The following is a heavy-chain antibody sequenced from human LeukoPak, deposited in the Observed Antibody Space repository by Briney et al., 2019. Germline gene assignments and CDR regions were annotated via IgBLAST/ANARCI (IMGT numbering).Heavy chain of an antibody. D-gene: IGHD3-10*01. CDR2: VSAYNGNT. Sequence: GASVKVSCKASGYTFTSYGIGWVRQAPGQGLEWMGWVSAYNGNTNYAQKLQGRVTMTTDTSTSTAYTELRSLRSDDTAVYYCARDPPPLLWFGELSPYYYGMDVWGKGTTVTVSS. J-gene: IGHJ6*04. CDR3: ARDPPPLLWFGELSPYYYGMDV. V-gene: IGHV1-18*04. CDR1: GYTFTSYG.